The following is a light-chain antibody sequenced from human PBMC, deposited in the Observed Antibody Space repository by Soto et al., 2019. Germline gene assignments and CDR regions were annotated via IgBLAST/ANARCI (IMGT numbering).Light chain of an antibody. CDR2: DVS. J-gene: IGLJ1*01. Sequence: QSALTQPASVSGSPGQSITIACTGTSSDVGGYNYVSWYQQYPGKAPRLVISDVSNRPSGVSNRFSGSKSGNSASLTISGLQAEDEADYYCSSYTSSSTYVFGTGTKVPVL. CDR1: SSDVGGYNY. V-gene: IGLV2-14*01. CDR3: SSYTSSSTYV.